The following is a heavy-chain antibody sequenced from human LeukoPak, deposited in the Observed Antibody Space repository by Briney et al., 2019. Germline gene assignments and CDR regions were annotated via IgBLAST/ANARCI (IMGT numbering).Heavy chain of an antibody. CDR1: GFTVSSNY. Sequence: GGSLRLSCAASGFTVSSNYMNWVRQAPGKGLEWVSVIYSDGSTYYADSVKGRFTISRDNSKNTLSLQMNSLRAEDTAVYYCARDGDYGGNPVWGQGTLVTVSS. D-gene: IGHD4-23*01. J-gene: IGHJ4*02. CDR2: IYSDGST. V-gene: IGHV3-53*01. CDR3: ARDGDYGGNPV.